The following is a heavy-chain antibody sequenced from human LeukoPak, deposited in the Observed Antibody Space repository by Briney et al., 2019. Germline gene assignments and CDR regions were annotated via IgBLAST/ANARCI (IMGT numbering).Heavy chain of an antibody. D-gene: IGHD3-16*01. CDR1: GGSFSGYY. V-gene: IGHV4-34*01. J-gene: IGHJ4*02. CDR3: ARGGGSRLLNY. Sequence: SETLSLTCAVYGGSFSGYYWSWIRQPPGKGLEWIGEINHSGSTNCNPSLKSRVTISVDTSKNQFSLKLSSVTAADTAVYYCARGGGSRLLNYWGQGTLVTVSS. CDR2: INHSGST.